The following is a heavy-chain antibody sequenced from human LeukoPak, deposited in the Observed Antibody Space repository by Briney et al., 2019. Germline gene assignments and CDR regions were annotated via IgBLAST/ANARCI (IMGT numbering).Heavy chain of an antibody. J-gene: IGHJ6*02. CDR2: INPSGGST. CDR3: ARDFPSGSYSYYYYYGMDV. CDR1: GYTFTSYY. Sequence: GASVKVSCKASGYTFTSYYMHWVRQAPGQGLEWMGIINPSGGSTSYAQKFQGRVTMTRDTSTSTVYMELSSLRSEDTAVYYCARDFPSGSYSYYYYYGMDVWGQGTTVTVSS. D-gene: IGHD1-26*01. V-gene: IGHV1-46*01.